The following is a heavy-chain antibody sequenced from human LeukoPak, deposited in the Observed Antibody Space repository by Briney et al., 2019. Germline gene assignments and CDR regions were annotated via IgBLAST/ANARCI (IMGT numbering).Heavy chain of an antibody. CDR3: AKEYSSSYTVPFDY. D-gene: IGHD6-6*01. Sequence: GGSLRLSCAASGFTFSSYGMHWVRQAPGKGLEWVAFIRYDGSNKYYADSVKGRFTISRDNSKNTLYLQMNSLRAEDTAVYYCAKEYSSSYTVPFDYWGQGTLVTVSS. CDR1: GFTFSSYG. CDR2: IRYDGSNK. V-gene: IGHV3-30*02. J-gene: IGHJ4*02.